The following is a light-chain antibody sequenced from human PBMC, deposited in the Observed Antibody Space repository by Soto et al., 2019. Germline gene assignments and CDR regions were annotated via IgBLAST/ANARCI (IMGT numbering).Light chain of an antibody. CDR1: QSISSY. J-gene: IGKJ1*01. V-gene: IGKV1-39*01. CDR3: KQSYSTPRT. Sequence: DIQMTQSPSSLSASVGDRVTITCRASQSISSYLNWYQQKPGKAPKLLIYAAYSLQSGVQSRFSGSGSGTDFTLTIRSLQPEDFATYYRKQSYSTPRTFGQGTKVDIK. CDR2: AAY.